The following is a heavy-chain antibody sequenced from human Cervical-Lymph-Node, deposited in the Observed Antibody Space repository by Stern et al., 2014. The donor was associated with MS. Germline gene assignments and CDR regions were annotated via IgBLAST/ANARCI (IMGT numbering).Heavy chain of an antibody. Sequence: ESGPALVISTQTLTLTCTYSGFSLSTSGMRVSWLRQPPGKALEWLARLVWDDDKFYSTSLKTRLTISKDTSKNQVVLTMTNMDPVDTATYYCARMGDYYDLDYWGQGTLVTVSS. V-gene: IGHV2-70*04. J-gene: IGHJ4*02. CDR2: LVWDDDK. CDR1: GFSLSTSGMR. D-gene: IGHD3-16*01. CDR3: ARMGDYYDLDY.